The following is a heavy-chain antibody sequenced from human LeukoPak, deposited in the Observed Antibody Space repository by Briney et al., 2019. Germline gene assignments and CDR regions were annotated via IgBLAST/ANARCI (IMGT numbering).Heavy chain of an antibody. J-gene: IGHJ4*02. Sequence: VASVKVSCKASGYTFTSYYLHWVRQAPGQGLEWMGIINPSGGSTRYAQKFQGRVTITTDESTSTAYMELSSLRSEDTAVYYCAACPRYYDFWSGRKPWYYFDYWGQGTLVTVSS. CDR2: INPSGGST. V-gene: IGHV1-46*01. CDR3: AACPRYYDFWSGRKPWYYFDY. CDR1: GYTFTSYY. D-gene: IGHD3-3*01.